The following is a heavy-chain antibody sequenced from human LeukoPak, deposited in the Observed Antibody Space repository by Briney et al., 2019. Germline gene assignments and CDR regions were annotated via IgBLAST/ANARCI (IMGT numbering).Heavy chain of an antibody. Sequence: PSETLSLTCTVSGGSISSGSYYWSWIRQPAGKGLEWIGRIYTSGSTNYNPSLKSRVTISVDTSKNQFSLKLSSVTAADTAVYYCARSTVTSSGDAFDIWGQGTMVTVS. CDR2: IYTSGST. CDR1: GGSISSGSYY. D-gene: IGHD4-17*01. V-gene: IGHV4-61*02. CDR3: ARSTVTSSGDAFDI. J-gene: IGHJ3*02.